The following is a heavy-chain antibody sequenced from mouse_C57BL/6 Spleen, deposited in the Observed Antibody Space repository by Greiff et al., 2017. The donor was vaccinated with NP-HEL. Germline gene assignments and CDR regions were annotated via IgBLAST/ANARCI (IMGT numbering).Heavy chain of an antibody. CDR1: GFTFSDYG. V-gene: IGHV5-17*01. D-gene: IGHD4-1*01. CDR2: ISSGSSTI. CDR3: ARELGPGYLDY. J-gene: IGHJ2*01. Sequence: EVHLVESGGGLVKPGGSLKLSCAASGFTFSDYGMHWVRQAPEKGLEWVAYISSGSSTIYYADKVKGRFTISRDNAKNTLFLQMTSLRSEDTAMYYCARELGPGYLDYWGQSTTLTVSS.